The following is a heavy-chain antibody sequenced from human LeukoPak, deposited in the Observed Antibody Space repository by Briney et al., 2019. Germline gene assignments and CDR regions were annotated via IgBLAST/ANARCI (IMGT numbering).Heavy chain of an antibody. Sequence: GGSLRLSCAASGFTFSSYGMHWVRQAPGKGLEWVAVISYDGSNKCYADSVKGRFTISRDNSKNTLYLQMNSLRAEDTAVYYCAKGELLWFGEPRYYFDYWGQGTLVTVSS. D-gene: IGHD3-10*01. J-gene: IGHJ4*02. CDR2: ISYDGSNK. V-gene: IGHV3-30*18. CDR1: GFTFSSYG. CDR3: AKGELLWFGEPRYYFDY.